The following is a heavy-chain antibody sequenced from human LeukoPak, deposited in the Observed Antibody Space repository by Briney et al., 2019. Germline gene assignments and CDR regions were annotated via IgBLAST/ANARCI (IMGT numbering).Heavy chain of an antibody. CDR1: GFTFSYCW. CDR3: ARLGCSGGSCYFRYYFDY. V-gene: IGHV3-21*01. D-gene: IGHD2-15*01. Sequence: PGGSLRLSCAASGFTFSYCWMHWFRQAPGKGLVWVSSISSSSSYIDYADSVKGRFTISRDNAKNSLYLQMNSLRADDTAVYYCARLGCSGGSCYFRYYFDYWGQGTLVTVSS. CDR2: ISSSSSYI. J-gene: IGHJ4*02.